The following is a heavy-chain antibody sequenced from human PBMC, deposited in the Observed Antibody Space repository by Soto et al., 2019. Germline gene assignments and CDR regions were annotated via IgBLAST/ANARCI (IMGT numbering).Heavy chain of an antibody. J-gene: IGHJ6*02. CDR2: ISNTGAHI. V-gene: IGHV3-21*01. CDR3: VRERQFVRDFYYGMDV. D-gene: IGHD6-6*01. Sequence: GGSLRLSCAASGFTFNTYSMTWVRQAPGQGLEWVSSISNTGAHIYYADSVRGRFTISRDNAKNSLYLQMNSLTAEDTAVYYCVRERQFVRDFYYGMDVWGRGTTVTVSS. CDR1: GFTFNTYS.